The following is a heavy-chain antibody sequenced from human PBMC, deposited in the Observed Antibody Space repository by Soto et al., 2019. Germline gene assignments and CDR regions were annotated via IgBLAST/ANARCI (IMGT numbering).Heavy chain of an antibody. J-gene: IGHJ4*02. CDR2: IYYSGST. CDR1: GGSISSGGYY. CDR3: ARMPSIAARPVL. D-gene: IGHD6-6*01. V-gene: IGHV4-31*03. Sequence: QVQLQESGPGLVKPSQTLSLTCTVSGGSISSGGYYWSWIRQHPGKGLEWIGYIYYSGSTYYNPSHKGRVTISVDASKNQFSLKLSSVSAADTAVYYCARMPSIAARPVLWGQGTLVTDSS.